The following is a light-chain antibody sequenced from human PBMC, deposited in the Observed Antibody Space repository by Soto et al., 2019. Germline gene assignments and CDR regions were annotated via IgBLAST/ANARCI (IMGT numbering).Light chain of an antibody. J-gene: IGKJ1*01. CDR1: QSVVSSH. V-gene: IGKV3-20*01. Sequence: EIVLTQSPGTLSLSPGEGATLSCRASQSVVSSHLAWFQQKPGQAPRLLIYGASTRATGNPDRSSGSGSGTDLTLTISRLEPEDFAVYYCQEYGSLPWTFGQGTKVEIK. CDR2: GAS. CDR3: QEYGSLPWT.